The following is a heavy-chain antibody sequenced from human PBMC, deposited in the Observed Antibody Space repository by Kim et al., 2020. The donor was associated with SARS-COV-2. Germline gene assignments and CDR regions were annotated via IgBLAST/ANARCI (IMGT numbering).Heavy chain of an antibody. CDR2: T. Sequence: TYYNPSLKSRVTISVDTSKNQFSLKLSSVTAADTAVYYCARSLWLAPFDYWGQGTLVTVSS. D-gene: IGHD6-19*01. CDR3: ARSLWLAPFDY. J-gene: IGHJ4*02. V-gene: IGHV4-39*07.